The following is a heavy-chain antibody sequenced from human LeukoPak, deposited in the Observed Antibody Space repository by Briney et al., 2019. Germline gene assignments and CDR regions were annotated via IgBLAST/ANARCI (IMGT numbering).Heavy chain of an antibody. Sequence: GGSLRLSCAASGLIVSSNYMSWVRQAPGKGLEWVSVIYSGGSTYYADSVKGRFTVSRDNSKNTLYLQMNSLRAEDTAVYYCARYTHSSGFDYWGQGTLVTVSS. CDR3: ARYTHSSGFDY. D-gene: IGHD6-19*01. CDR1: GLIVSSNY. V-gene: IGHV3-53*01. CDR2: IYSGGST. J-gene: IGHJ4*02.